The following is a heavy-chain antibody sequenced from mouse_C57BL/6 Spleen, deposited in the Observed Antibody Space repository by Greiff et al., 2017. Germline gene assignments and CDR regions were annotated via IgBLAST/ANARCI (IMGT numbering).Heavy chain of an antibody. CDR1: GFTFSDYG. D-gene: IGHD1-1*01. J-gene: IGHJ3*01. Sequence: EVKLVESGGGLVKPGGSLKLSCAASGFTFSDYGMHWVRQAPEKGLEWVAYISSGSSTIYYADTVKGRFTISRDNAKNTLFLQMTSLRSEDTAMYYCARPTVVPSWFAYWGQGTLVIVSA. CDR2: ISSGSSTI. CDR3: ARPTVVPSWFAY. V-gene: IGHV5-17*01.